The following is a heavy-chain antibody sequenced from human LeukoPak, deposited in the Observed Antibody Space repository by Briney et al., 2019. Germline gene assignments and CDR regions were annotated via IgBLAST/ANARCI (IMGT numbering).Heavy chain of an antibody. CDR1: GFIFSHYG. CDR3: ARELSQIVWGGLDY. J-gene: IGHJ4*02. D-gene: IGHD2-21*01. CDR2: IQNDASTE. V-gene: IGHV3-33*05. Sequence: GGSLRLSCAASGFIFSHYGVHWARQAPGKGLEWVAVIQNDASTENFADSVKGRFTISRDNSKNTVFLQMNSLRVEDTAVYYCARELSQIVWGGLDYGGQGTLVSVSS.